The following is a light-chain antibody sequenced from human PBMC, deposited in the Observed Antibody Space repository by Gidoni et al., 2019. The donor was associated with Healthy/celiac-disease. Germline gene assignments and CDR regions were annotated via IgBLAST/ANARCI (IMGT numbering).Light chain of an antibody. CDR1: SGSVSTSYY. J-gene: IGLJ2*01. V-gene: IGLV8-61*01. CDR2: STN. Sequence: QTVLTQEPSFSVSPGGTVTLTCGLSSGSVSTSYYPSWYQQTPGQAPRTLIYSTNTRSSGVPDRFSGSILGNKAALTITGAQAEDESDYYCVLYMGSGISVFGGGTKLTVL. CDR3: VLYMGSGISV.